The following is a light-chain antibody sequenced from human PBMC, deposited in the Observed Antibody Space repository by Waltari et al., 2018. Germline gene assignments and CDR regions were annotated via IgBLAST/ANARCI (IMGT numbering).Light chain of an antibody. CDR2: DAS. V-gene: IGKV1-33*01. CDR1: QDISNY. CDR3: QQYDNFPLT. Sequence: IQMTQSPSSLSASVGDRVTITCHASQDISNYLNWYQQKPGKAPKLLIYDASNLETGVPSRFSGSGSGTDFTFTISSLQPEDIATYYCQQYDNFPLTFGGGTKVEIK. J-gene: IGKJ4*01.